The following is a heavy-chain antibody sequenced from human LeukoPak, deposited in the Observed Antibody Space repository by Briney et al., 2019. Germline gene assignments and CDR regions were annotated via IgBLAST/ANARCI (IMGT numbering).Heavy chain of an antibody. CDR1: GGSISSYY. J-gene: IGHJ4*02. CDR2: IYYSGST. V-gene: IGHV4-39*01. Sequence: SETLSLTCTVSGGSISSYYWGWIRQPPGKGLEWIGSIYYSGSTYYNPSLKSRVTISVDTSKNQFSLKLSSVTAADTAVYYCARRNNYDFWSGSEDYWGQGTLVTVSS. CDR3: ARRNNYDFWSGSEDY. D-gene: IGHD3-3*01.